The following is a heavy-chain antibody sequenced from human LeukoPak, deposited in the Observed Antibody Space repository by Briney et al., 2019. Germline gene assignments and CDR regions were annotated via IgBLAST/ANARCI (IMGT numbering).Heavy chain of an antibody. CDR3: ARDYYDSSGPSYGMDV. CDR1: GFTFSSYA. Sequence: GGSLRLSCAASGFTFSSYAMHWVRQAPGKGLGWVAVISYDGSNKYYADSVKGRFTISRDNSKNTLYLQMNSLRAEDTAVYYCARDYYDSSGPSYGMDVWGQGTTVTVSS. D-gene: IGHD3-22*01. CDR2: ISYDGSNK. J-gene: IGHJ6*02. V-gene: IGHV3-30-3*01.